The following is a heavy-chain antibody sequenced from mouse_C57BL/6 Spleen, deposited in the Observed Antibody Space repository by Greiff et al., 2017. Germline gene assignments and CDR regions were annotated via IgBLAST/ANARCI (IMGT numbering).Heavy chain of an antibody. CDR3: ARMSDYDGRFDY. V-gene: IGHV1-7*01. CDR1: GYTFTSYW. CDR2: INPSSGYN. Sequence: VQVVESGAELAKPGASVKLSCKASGYTFTSYWMHWVKQRPGQGLEWIGYINPSSGYNKYNQKFKDKATLTADKSSSTADMQLSSLTYEDSAVYYCARMSDYDGRFDYWGQGTTLTVSS. J-gene: IGHJ2*01. D-gene: IGHD1-1*01.